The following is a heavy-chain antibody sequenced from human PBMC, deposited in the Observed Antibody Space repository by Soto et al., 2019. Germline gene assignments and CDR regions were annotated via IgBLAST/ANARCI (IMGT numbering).Heavy chain of an antibody. V-gene: IGHV4-39*01. J-gene: IGHJ6*02. D-gene: IGHD2-15*01. CDR3: ARQYCTGGRCYDTGGRYYYGMDV. CDR2: IYSSGST. CDR1: GGSISSSGYY. Sequence: QPQLQESGPGLVKPSETLSLTCTVSGGSISSSGYYWGWIRQPPGKGLEWIGTIYSSGSTYYNSSLKSRVTISVDTSKNQFSLKLSSVTAADTAVYYCARQYCTGGRCYDTGGRYYYGMDVWGQGTTVTVSS.